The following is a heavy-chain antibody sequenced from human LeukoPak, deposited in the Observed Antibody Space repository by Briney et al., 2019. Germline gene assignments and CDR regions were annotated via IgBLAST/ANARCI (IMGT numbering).Heavy chain of an antibody. J-gene: IGHJ4*02. V-gene: IGHV4-61*02. D-gene: IGHD5-18*01. CDR1: GRSIGSGSYY. Sequence: TSETLSLTCTVSGRSIGSGSYYWPWIRQPAGKGLEWIERIYTSGSTNYNPSLKSRVTISVDTSKNQFSLKLSSVTAADTAVYYSARGSRYSCDYWGQGTLVTVSS. CDR3: ARGSRYSCDY. CDR2: IYTSGST.